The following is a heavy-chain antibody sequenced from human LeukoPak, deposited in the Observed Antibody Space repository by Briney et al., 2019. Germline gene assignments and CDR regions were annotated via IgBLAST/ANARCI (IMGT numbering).Heavy chain of an antibody. Sequence: ASVKVSCKASGYTFTSYGISWVRQAPGQGLEWMGWISAYNGNTNYAQKLQGRVTMTTDTSTSTAYMELRSLRSDDTAVYYCARTTNSGGWYPPSYWGQGTLVTVSS. V-gene: IGHV1-18*01. CDR2: ISAYNGNT. D-gene: IGHD6-19*01. J-gene: IGHJ4*02. CDR1: GYTFTSYG. CDR3: ARTTNSGGWYPPSY.